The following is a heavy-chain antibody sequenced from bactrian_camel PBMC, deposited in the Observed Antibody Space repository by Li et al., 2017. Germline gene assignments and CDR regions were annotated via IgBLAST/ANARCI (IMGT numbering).Heavy chain of an antibody. V-gene: IGHV3S57*01. J-gene: IGHJ4*01. CDR3: AADDGYCGANATPGFNY. D-gene: IGHD2*01. CDR1: GYSDSSAC. Sequence: QLVESGGGSVQAGGSLKLSCVGSGYSDSSACMGWFRLDPGKEREAVAAIDGDGRTYYAESVKGRFTISRDNAKHTLSLQMNSLKSSDTGMYYCAADDGYCGANATPGFNYWGQGTQVTVS. CDR2: IDGDGRT.